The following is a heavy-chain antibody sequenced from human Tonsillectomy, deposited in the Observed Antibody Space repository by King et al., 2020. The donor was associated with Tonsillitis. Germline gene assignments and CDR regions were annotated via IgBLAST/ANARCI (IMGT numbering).Heavy chain of an antibody. CDR2: IYYSGST. CDR3: ARVSGDYGDYPPLDY. CDR1: GGSISSGDYY. V-gene: IGHV4-30-4*01. Sequence: QLQESGPGLVKPSQTLSLTCTVSGGSISSGDYYWSWIRQPPGKGLEWIGYIYYSGSTYYNPSLKSRVTISVDTSKNQFSLKLSSVTAADTAVYYCARVSGDYGDYPPLDYWGQGTLVTVSS. D-gene: IGHD4-17*01. J-gene: IGHJ4*02.